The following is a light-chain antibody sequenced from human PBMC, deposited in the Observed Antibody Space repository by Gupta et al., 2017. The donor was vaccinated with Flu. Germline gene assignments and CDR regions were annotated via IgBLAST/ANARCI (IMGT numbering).Light chain of an antibody. V-gene: IGLV6-57*01. CDR1: DGSIASNF. Sequence: TVTISCTRSDGSIASNFVQWFQQRPGSSPTTVIYEDDQRPSGVPDRFSGSIDRSSNSASLTISGLKTEDEADYYCQSYSSTTHVFGGGTKLTVL. CDR2: EDD. J-gene: IGLJ2*01. CDR3: QSYSSTTHV.